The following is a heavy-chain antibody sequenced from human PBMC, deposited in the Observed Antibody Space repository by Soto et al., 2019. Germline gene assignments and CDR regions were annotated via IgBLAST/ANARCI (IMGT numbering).Heavy chain of an antibody. Sequence: SETLSLTCTVSGGSISSYCWSWIRQPPGRGLEWIGYIYYSGSTNYNPSLKSRVTISVDTSKNQFSLKLSSVTAADTAVYYCASGSYFDIFDYWGQGTLVTVSS. CDR1: GGSISSYC. D-gene: IGHD1-26*01. CDR2: IYYSGST. CDR3: ASGSYFDIFDY. J-gene: IGHJ4*02. V-gene: IGHV4-59*01.